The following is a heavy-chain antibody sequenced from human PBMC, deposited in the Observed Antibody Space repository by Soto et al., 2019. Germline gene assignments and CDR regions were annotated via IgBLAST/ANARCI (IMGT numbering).Heavy chain of an antibody. CDR1: GGSISSGGYY. CDR2: IYYSGST. D-gene: IGHD1-7*01. CDR3: ARDGAYPSQLELLGDNWFDP. Sequence: SETLSLTCTVSGGSISSGGYYWSWIRQHPGKGLEWIGYIYYSGSTYYNPSLKSRVTISVDTSKNQFSLKLSSVTAADTAVYYCARDGAYPSQLELLGDNWFDPWGQGTLVTVSS. V-gene: IGHV4-31*03. J-gene: IGHJ5*02.